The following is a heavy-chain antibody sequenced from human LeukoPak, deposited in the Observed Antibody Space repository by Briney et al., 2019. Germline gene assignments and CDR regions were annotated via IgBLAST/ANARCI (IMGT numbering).Heavy chain of an antibody. J-gene: IGHJ4*02. CDR1: GFTFSSYS. V-gene: IGHV3-21*01. D-gene: IGHD1-26*01. CDR3: ARDSGSYCSDY. CDR2: ISSSSSYI. Sequence: GGSLRLSCAASGFTFSSYSMNWVRQAPGKGLEWVSSISSSSSYIYYADSVKGRFTISRDNAKNSLYLKMNSLRAEDTAVYYCARDSGSYCSDYWGQGTLVTVSS.